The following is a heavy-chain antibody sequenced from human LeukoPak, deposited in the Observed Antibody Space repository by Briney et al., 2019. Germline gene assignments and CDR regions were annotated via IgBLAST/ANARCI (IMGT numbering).Heavy chain of an antibody. J-gene: IGHJ2*01. CDR2: IYYSGST. Sequence: SETLSLTCTVSGGSISSGDYYWSWIRQPPGKGLEWIGYIYYSGSTYYNPSLKSRVTISVDTSKNQFSLKLSSVTAAYTAVYYCARTPIVVVTDYWYFDLWGRGTLVTVSS. V-gene: IGHV4-30-4*08. CDR1: GGSISSGDYY. D-gene: IGHD2-21*02. CDR3: ARTPIVVVTDYWYFDL.